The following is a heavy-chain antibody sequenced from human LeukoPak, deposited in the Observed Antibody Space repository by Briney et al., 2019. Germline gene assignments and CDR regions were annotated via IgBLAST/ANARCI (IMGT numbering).Heavy chain of an antibody. CDR2: ISSGSII. CDR1: GFTFSSYE. Sequence: HPGGSLRLSCAASGFTFSSYEMNWVRQAPGKGLEWVSYISSGSIIYYADSVKGRFTISRDNAKNSLYLQMNSLRAEDTAVYYCAREVLGYYSGGSCYAWDYWGQGTLVTVSS. D-gene: IGHD2-15*01. CDR3: AREVLGYYSGGSCYAWDY. J-gene: IGHJ4*02. V-gene: IGHV3-48*03.